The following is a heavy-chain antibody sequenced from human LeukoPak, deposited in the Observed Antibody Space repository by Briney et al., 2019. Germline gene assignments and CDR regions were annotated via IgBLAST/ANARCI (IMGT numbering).Heavy chain of an antibody. CDR2: ISSSGSTI. CDR1: GFTFSDYY. V-gene: IGHV3-11*01. D-gene: IGHD2-15*01. J-gene: IGHJ1*01. CDR3: ANMDIVVVVAATYQYFQH. Sequence: GGSLRLSCAASGFTFSDYYMSWIRQAPGKGLEWVSYISSSGSTIYYADSVKGRFTISRDNAKNSLYLQMNSLRAEDTAVYYCANMDIVVVVAATYQYFQHWGQGTLVTVSS.